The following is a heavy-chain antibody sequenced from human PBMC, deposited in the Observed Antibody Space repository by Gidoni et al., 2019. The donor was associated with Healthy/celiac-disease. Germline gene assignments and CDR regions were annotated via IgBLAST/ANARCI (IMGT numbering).Heavy chain of an antibody. Sequence: QITLKESGPTLVKPTQTLTLTCTFSGFSLSTSGVGVGWIRQPPGKALEWLSLIYWDDNKRYSPSLKSSLTITNDTSKNQVVLTMTNMDPVDTATYYWAHRLVDYDFWSGYFKFASFDYWGQGTLVTVSS. J-gene: IGHJ4*02. CDR3: AHRLVDYDFWSGYFKFASFDY. CDR1: GFSLSTSGVG. CDR2: IYWDDNK. D-gene: IGHD3-3*01. V-gene: IGHV2-5*02.